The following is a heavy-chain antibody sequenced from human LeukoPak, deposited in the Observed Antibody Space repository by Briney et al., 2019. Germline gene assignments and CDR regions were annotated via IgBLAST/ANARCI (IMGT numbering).Heavy chain of an antibody. V-gene: IGHV4-39*01. D-gene: IGHD5-24*01. Sequence: ESLRLSCAASGFTFNTYTMNWIRQPPGKGLEWIGSIYYSGSSFDNPALKSRVTISVDTSKNQFSLKLSSVTAADTAVYYCARHRSGWLQSSFDYWGQGTLVTVSS. CDR3: ARHRSGWLQSSFDY. CDR1: GFTFNTYT. J-gene: IGHJ4*02. CDR2: IYYSGSS.